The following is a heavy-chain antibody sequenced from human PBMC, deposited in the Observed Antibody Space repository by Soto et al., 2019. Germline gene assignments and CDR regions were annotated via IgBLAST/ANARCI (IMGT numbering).Heavy chain of an antibody. CDR3: ARDYPNYYDSINWFDP. D-gene: IGHD3-22*01. J-gene: IGHJ5*02. Sequence: GGSLRLSCAASGFTFSSYAMHWVRQAPGKGLEWVAVISYDGSNKYYADSVKGRFTISRDNSKNTLYLQMNSLRAEDTAVYYCARDYPNYYDSINWFDPWGQGTLVTVSS. CDR2: ISYDGSNK. CDR1: GFTFSSYA. V-gene: IGHV3-30-3*01.